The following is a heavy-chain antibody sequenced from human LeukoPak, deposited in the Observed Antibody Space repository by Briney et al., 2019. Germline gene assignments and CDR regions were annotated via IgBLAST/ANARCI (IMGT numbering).Heavy chain of an antibody. CDR3: AKYEEGYFDY. V-gene: IGHV4-59*11. J-gene: IGHJ4*02. Sequence: SETLSLTCTVSGGSISSHYWSWIRQPPGKGLEWIGYIYYSGSTNYNPSLKSRVTTSVDTSKNQFSLKLSSVTAADTAVYYCAKYEEGYFDYWGQGTLVTVSS. D-gene: IGHD3-3*01. CDR2: IYYSGST. CDR1: GGSISSHY.